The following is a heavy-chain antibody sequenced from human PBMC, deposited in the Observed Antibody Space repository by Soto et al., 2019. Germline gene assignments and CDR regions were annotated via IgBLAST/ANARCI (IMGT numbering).Heavy chain of an antibody. CDR3: ASLTMIVERDAFDI. J-gene: IGHJ3*02. CDR2: IYYSGST. V-gene: IGHV4-39*01. CDR1: GGSISSSSYY. Sequence: QLQLQESGPGLVKPSETLSLTCTVSGGSISSSSYYWGWIRQPPGKGLEWIGSIYYSGSTYYNPSLKSRVTISVDTSKNQFSLKLSSVTAADTAVYYCASLTMIVERDAFDIWGQGTMVTVSS. D-gene: IGHD3-22*01.